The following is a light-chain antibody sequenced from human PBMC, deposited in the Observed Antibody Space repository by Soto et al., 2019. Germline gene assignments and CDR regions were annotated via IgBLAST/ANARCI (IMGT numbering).Light chain of an antibody. J-gene: IGKJ4*01. CDR1: QNIKKY. V-gene: IGKV1-39*01. Sequence: DIQMTQSPYALSASVGDRVTITCRASQNIKKYLNWYRQKPWKAPDLLIYTASSLQVGFPSRFSGSGSGTDFTLTIPSLQPEDSATYYCQQSFSSPLTFGGGTKVEIK. CDR3: QQSFSSPLT. CDR2: TAS.